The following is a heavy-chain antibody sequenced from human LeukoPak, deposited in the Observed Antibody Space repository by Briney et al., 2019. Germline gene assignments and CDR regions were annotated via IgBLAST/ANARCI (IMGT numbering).Heavy chain of an antibody. J-gene: IGHJ6*02. D-gene: IGHD3-10*01. CDR3: ARSPKITVVRGGGYYYGMDV. CDR2: IIPILGIA. CDR1: GGTFSSYA. Sequence: ASVKVSCKASGGTFSSYAISWVRQAPGQGLEWMGRIIPILGIANYAQKFQGRVTITADKSTSTAYMELSSLRSEDTAVYYCARSPKITVVRGGGYYYGMDVWGQGTTVTVSS. V-gene: IGHV1-69*04.